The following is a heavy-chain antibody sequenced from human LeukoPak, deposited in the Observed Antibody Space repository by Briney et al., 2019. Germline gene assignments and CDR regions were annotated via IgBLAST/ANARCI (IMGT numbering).Heavy chain of an antibody. CDR3: ARSAVGDYGTHVPLEAYYYYYMDV. J-gene: IGHJ6*03. D-gene: IGHD4-17*01. V-gene: IGHV1-2*02. CDR1: GYTFTDYY. Sequence: GASVKVSCKASGYTFTDYYINWVRQAPGQGLEWMGWINPNSGGTNYAQKFQGRVTMTRDTSISTAYMELSRLRSDDTAVYYCARSAVGDYGTHVPLEAYYYYYMDVWGKGTTVTVSS. CDR2: INPNSGGT.